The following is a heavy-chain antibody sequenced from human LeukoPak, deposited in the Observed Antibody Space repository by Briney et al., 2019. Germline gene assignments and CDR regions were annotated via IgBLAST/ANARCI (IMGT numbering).Heavy chain of an antibody. D-gene: IGHD5-12*01. CDR3: ARDIGYSGYDSSTAPYFQH. CDR1: GYTFTSYA. J-gene: IGHJ1*01. V-gene: IGHV1-3*01. CDR2: INAGNGNT. Sequence: ASVKVSCKASGYTFTSYAMHWVRQAPGQRLERMGWINAGNGNTKYSQKFQGRVTITRDTSASTAYMELSSLRSEDTAVYYCARDIGYSGYDSSTAPYFQHWGQGTLVTVSS.